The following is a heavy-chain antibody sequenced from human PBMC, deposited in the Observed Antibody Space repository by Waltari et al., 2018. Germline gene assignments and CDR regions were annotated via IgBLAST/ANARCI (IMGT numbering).Heavy chain of an antibody. J-gene: IGHJ3*02. CDR1: GFCFSSYG. CDR2: IWYDGSNK. V-gene: IGHV3-33*01. D-gene: IGHD3-10*01. CDR3: ARDTLWFGELLVDAFDI. Sequence: QVQVVESGGGVVQPGRSLRLSCAASGFCFSSYGMHWVRQAPGKGLEWVAVIWYDGSNKYYADSVKGRFTISRDNSKNTLYLQMNSLRAEDTAVYYCARDTLWFGELLVDAFDIWGQGTMVTVSS.